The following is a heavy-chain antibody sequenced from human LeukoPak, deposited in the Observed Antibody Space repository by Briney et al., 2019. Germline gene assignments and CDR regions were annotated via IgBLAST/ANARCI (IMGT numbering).Heavy chain of an antibody. CDR2: IVYYGSNK. Sequence: GRPLRLSCAASGFTFSSYGMHWARQAPGRGLEWVAVIVYYGSNKYYADSVKGRFTISRDNSKHTLYLQMNRLRAEDTAVYYCAKDNPLYCSGGSCYPGAFDICGQGTMVTVSS. V-gene: IGHV3-30*18. CDR1: GFTFSSYG. D-gene: IGHD2-15*01. J-gene: IGHJ3*02. CDR3: AKDNPLYCSGGSCYPGAFDI.